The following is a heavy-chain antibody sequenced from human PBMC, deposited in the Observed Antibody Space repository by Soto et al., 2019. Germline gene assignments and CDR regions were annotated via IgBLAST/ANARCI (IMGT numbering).Heavy chain of an antibody. CDR3: AKDERMVRGVPVYFDY. CDR1: GFTFSSYG. CDR2: ISYDGSNK. D-gene: IGHD3-10*01. V-gene: IGHV3-30*18. J-gene: IGHJ4*02. Sequence: GGSLRLSCAASGFTFSSYGMHWVRQAPGKGLEWVAVISYDGSNKYYADSVKGRFTISRDNSKNTLYLQMNSLRAEDTAVYYCAKDERMVRGVPVYFDYWGQGTLVTVSS.